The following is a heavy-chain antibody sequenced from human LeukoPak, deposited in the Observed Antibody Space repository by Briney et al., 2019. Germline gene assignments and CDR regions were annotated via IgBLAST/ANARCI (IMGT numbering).Heavy chain of an antibody. D-gene: IGHD6-6*01. J-gene: IGHJ4*02. Sequence: SETLSLTCTVSGGSISGSSYYWGWIRQPPGKGLEWIGSIYHSGSTYYNPSLKSRVTISVDTSKNQFSLKLSSVTAADTAVYYCARHRSSRQLAPFDYWGQGTLVTLSS. V-gene: IGHV4-39*01. CDR3: ARHRSSRQLAPFDY. CDR2: IYHSGST. CDR1: GGSISGSSYY.